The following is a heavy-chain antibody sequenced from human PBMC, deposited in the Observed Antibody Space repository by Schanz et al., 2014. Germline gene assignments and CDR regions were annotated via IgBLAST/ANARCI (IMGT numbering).Heavy chain of an antibody. CDR3: ARANYRRKINFDY. CDR1: GFTLSSYA. D-gene: IGHD3-10*01. Sequence: VQLVESGGGVVQFGRSLRLSCAAYGFTLSSYAMHWVRQAPGKGLEWVSGISGSGGSTYYADSVKGRFTISRDNSKNTLYLQMNSLRAEDTAVYYCARANYRRKINFDYWGRGTLVTVSS. CDR2: ISGSGGST. J-gene: IGHJ4*02. V-gene: IGHV3-23*04.